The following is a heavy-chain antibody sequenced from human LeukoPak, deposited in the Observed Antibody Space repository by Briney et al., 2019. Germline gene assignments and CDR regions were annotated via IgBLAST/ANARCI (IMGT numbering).Heavy chain of an antibody. J-gene: IGHJ4*02. V-gene: IGHV3-66*01. CDR1: GFTVSSNY. D-gene: IGHD2-15*01. CDR2: IYSGGST. Sequence: PGGSLRLSCAASGFTVSSNYMSWVRQAPGKGLEWVSVIYSGGSTYYADSVKGRFTISRDNAKNMVYLQMNSLRAEDTAVYYCVRDLRVDDFWGQGTLVTVSS. CDR3: VRDLRVDDF.